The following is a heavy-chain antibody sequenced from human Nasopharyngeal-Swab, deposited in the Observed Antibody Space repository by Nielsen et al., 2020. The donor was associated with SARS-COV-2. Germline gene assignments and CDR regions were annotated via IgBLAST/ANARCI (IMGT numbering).Heavy chain of an antibody. CDR3: ARRRGLENGVTVTNDY. CDR2: INHSGST. J-gene: IGHJ4*02. Sequence: GSLRLSCAVYGGSFSGYYWSWIRQPPGKGLEWIGEINHSGSTNYNPSLKRRVTISVDTSKNQFSLKLSAVTAAETAVYYCARRRGLENGVTVTNDYWGQGTLVTVSS. D-gene: IGHD4-17*01. CDR1: GGSFSGYY. V-gene: IGHV4-34*01.